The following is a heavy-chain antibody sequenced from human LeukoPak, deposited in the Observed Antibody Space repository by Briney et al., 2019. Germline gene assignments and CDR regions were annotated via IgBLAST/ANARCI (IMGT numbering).Heavy chain of an antibody. Sequence: GGSLRLSCAASGFXVSTYWIHWVRQVPGKGLVRVSGISSDGATTHYTDSVKGRFTISRDNAKDALHLQMDNLRAEDTAVYYCARARWSSTGWFLGYWGQGTLVTVSS. CDR1: GFXVSTYW. V-gene: IGHV3-74*01. CDR2: ISSDGATT. CDR3: ARARWSSTGWFLGY. D-gene: IGHD6-19*01. J-gene: IGHJ4*02.